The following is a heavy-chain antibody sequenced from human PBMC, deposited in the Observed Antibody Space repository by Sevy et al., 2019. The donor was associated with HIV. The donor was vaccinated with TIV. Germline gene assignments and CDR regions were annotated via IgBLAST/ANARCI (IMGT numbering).Heavy chain of an antibody. CDR1: GFTFSSYG. CDR2: ISYDGTNK. V-gene: IGHV3-30*03. Sequence: GGSLRLSCVVSGFTFSSYGIHWVRHTPGKGLEWVAVISYDGTNKNYADSVKGRFTISRDNSKNTLFLQINSLRTEDTAVYYCARENKSVGENYWGQGTLVTVSS. J-gene: IGHJ4*02. D-gene: IGHD1-26*01. CDR3: ARENKSVGENY.